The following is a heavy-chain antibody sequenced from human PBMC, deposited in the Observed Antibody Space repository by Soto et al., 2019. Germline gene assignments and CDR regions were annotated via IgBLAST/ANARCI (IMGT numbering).Heavy chain of an antibody. CDR1: GGTFSSYA. CDR3: AGAGVDTAMVRAWFAP. CDR2: IIPIFGTA. D-gene: IGHD5-18*01. V-gene: IGHV1-69*01. Sequence: QVQLVQSGAEVKKPGSSVKVSCKASGGTFSSYAISWVRQAPGQGLEWMGGIIPIFGTANYAQKFQGRVTITGEEPTSSAYRGWSSLRSEDTAVYYCAGAGVDTAMVRAWFAPGGQGTLFTVSS. J-gene: IGHJ5*02.